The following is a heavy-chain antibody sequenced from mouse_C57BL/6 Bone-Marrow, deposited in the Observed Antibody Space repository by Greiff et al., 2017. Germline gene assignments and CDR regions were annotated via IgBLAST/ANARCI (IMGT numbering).Heavy chain of an antibody. D-gene: IGHD2-2*01. J-gene: IGHJ4*01. CDR1: GFTFTDYY. CDR3: ARYWLRLRYAMDY. Sequence: EVNVVESGGGLVQPGGSLSLSCAASGFTFTDYYMSWVRQPPGQALEWLGFIRNKANGYTTEYSASVKGRFTISRDNTQSILYLQMNALGAEDSATYYCARYWLRLRYAMDYWGQGPSVTVSS. V-gene: IGHV7-3*01. CDR2: IRNKANGYTT.